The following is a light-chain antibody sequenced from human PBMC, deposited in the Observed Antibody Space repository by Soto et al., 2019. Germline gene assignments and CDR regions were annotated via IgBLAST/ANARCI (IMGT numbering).Light chain of an antibody. CDR2: DAS. J-gene: IGKJ4*01. CDR3: QHYDNLPPT. CDR1: QDITNY. Sequence: DLQMTQSPSSLSASVGDRVTITCQASQDITNYLNWYQQKPGTAPKLLIYDASTLETGVPSRFSGRGSGTDFTFTISSLQPEDVATYYCQHYDNLPPTFGGGTKVDIK. V-gene: IGKV1-33*01.